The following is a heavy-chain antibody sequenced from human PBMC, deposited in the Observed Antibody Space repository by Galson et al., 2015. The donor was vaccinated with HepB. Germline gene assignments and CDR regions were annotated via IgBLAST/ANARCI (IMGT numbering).Heavy chain of an antibody. CDR2: IYYSGST. D-gene: IGHD3-10*01. J-gene: IGHJ3*02. Sequence: ETLSLTCTVSGGSISSYYWSWIRQPPGKGLEWIGYIYYSGSTNYNPSLKSRVTISVDTSKNQFSLKLSSVTAADTAVYYCARDNTVRGVNAFDIWGQGTMVTVSS. V-gene: IGHV4-59*01. CDR3: ARDNTVRGVNAFDI. CDR1: GGSISSYY.